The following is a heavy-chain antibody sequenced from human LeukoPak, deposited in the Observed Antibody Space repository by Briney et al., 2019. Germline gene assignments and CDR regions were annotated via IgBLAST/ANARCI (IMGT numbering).Heavy chain of an antibody. D-gene: IGHD5-24*01. J-gene: IGHJ4*02. CDR2: IYYSGST. Sequence: SETLSLTCTVSGGSISSYYWSWIRQPPGKGLGWIGYIYYSGSTNYNPSLKSRVTISIDTSKNQFSLKLNSVTAADTAVYYCAKDDGWLQYNYWGQGTLVTVSS. V-gene: IGHV4-59*01. CDR3: AKDDGWLQYNY. CDR1: GGSISSYY.